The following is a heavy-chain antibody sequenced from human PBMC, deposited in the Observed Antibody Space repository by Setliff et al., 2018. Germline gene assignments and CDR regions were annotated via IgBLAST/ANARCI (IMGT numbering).Heavy chain of an antibody. V-gene: IGHV4-59*08. CDR1: GGSISSYY. J-gene: IGHJ4*02. D-gene: IGHD3-22*01. Sequence: SETLSLTCTVSGGSISSYYWSWIRQPPGKGLGWIGYIYYSGRTNYNPSLKSRVTISVDTSKNQFSLKLSSVTAADTAVYYCARGRYYESNSYYFPFDFWGQGMLVTVSS. CDR2: IYYSGRT. CDR3: ARGRYYESNSYYFPFDF.